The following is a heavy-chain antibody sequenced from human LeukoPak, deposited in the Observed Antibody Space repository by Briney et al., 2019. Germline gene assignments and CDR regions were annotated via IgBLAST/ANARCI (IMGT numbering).Heavy chain of an antibody. CDR2: ISSCGYTI. CDR1: GFTFSSYE. J-gene: IGHJ6*04. Sequence: GGSLRLSCAASGFTFSSYEMNWVRQAPGKGLEWVSYISSCGYTIHYADSVKGRFTISRDDAKNSLYLLMHSLRVEDTAVYYCARALYGDYGDGMDVWGTGTTVTVSS. V-gene: IGHV3-48*03. D-gene: IGHD4-17*01. CDR3: ARALYGDYGDGMDV.